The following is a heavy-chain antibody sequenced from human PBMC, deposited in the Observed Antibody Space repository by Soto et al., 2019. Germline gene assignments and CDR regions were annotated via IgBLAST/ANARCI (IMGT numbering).Heavy chain of an antibody. CDR3: ARDPHEFWTSYWFDP. CDR1: GDTFSSYG. J-gene: IGHJ5*02. CDR2: IIPKFGTT. V-gene: IGHV1-69*13. D-gene: IGHD3-3*01. Sequence: SVKVSCKASGDTFSSYGISWVRQAPGQGLEFMGGIIPKFGTTNYAQKFRGRVTITADESTSTAYMEVSSLRSEDTAVYYCARDPHEFWTSYWFDPWGQGTPVTVSS.